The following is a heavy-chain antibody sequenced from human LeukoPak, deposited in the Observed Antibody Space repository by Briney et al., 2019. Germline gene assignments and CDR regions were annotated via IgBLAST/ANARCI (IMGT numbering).Heavy chain of an antibody. V-gene: IGHV3-53*01. CDR1: GITVSGNY. J-gene: IGHJ5*02. Sequence: PGGSLRLSCAASGITVSGNYMSWVRQAPGKGLEWVSLIYSGGTTYYADSVKGRFTISRDNSKNTLYLQMNSLRAEDTAVYYCAKDQWEVTPKASFDLWGQGTLVTVSS. CDR3: AKDQWEVTPKASFDL. D-gene: IGHD4-23*01. CDR2: IYSGGTT.